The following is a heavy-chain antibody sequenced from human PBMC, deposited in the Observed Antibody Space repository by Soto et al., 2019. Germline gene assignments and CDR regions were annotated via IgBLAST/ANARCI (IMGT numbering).Heavy chain of an antibody. CDR1: GFTFSSYA. CDR3: AKDPITERYCTNGVCINWFDP. J-gene: IGHJ5*02. Sequence: GGSLRLSCAASGFTFSSYAMSWVRQAPGKGLEWVSAISGSGGSTYYADSVKGRFTISRDNSKNTLYLQMNSLRAEDTAVYYCAKDPITERYCTNGVCINWFDPWGQGTLVTVSS. D-gene: IGHD2-8*01. CDR2: ISGSGGST. V-gene: IGHV3-23*01.